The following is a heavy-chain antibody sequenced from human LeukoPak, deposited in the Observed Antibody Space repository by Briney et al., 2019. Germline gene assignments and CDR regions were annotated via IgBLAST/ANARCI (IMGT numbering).Heavy chain of an antibody. CDR2: ISSGLGGT. CDR1: GFTFSSYA. V-gene: IGHV3-23*01. D-gene: IGHD3-10*01. Sequence: GGSLRLSCAASGFTFSSYAMSWVRQAPGKGLEWVSGISSGLGGTKYADSVKGRFTISRDNSKNTLYLQMNSLRAEDTAVYYCAKDRWFGGFEDYWGQGTLVTVSS. CDR3: AKDRWFGGFEDY. J-gene: IGHJ4*02.